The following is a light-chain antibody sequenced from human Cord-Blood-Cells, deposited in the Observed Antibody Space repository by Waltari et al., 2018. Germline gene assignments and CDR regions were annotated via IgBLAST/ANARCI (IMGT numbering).Light chain of an antibody. CDR1: QSISSY. CDR3: QQSYSTPRT. V-gene: IGKV1-39*01. CDR2: AAS. J-gene: IGKJ4*02. Sequence: DIQMTQSPSSLSASVGDRVTITCRANQSISSYLNLYHQKPRKAPKLLIYAASRFQRGVPSRFSGSRSGTDFTLTISSLQPEDFATYDCQQSYSTPRTFGGGTKVEIK.